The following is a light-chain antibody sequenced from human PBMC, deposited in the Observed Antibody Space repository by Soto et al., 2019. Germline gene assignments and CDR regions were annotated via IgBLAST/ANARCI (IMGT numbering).Light chain of an antibody. CDR3: SSYTTSSTQV. CDR2: EVR. CDR1: SSDIGRYNY. Sequence: QSVLTQPASVSGSPGQSITISCTGTSSDIGRYNYVSWYQQHPGKVPKLIISEVRNRPSGVSDRFSGSKSGNSASLTISGLPPEDEADYYCSSYTTSSTQVIGSGTKVTVL. J-gene: IGLJ1*01. V-gene: IGLV2-14*01.